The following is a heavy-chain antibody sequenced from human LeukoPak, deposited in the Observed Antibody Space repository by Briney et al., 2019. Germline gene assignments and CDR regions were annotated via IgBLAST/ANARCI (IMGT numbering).Heavy chain of an antibody. CDR2: ISWNSGSI. V-gene: IGHV3-9*01. D-gene: IGHD3-10*01. CDR1: GFNFDDYA. J-gene: IGHJ4*02. Sequence: GGSLRLSCAASGFNFDDYAMHWVRQAPGKGLEWVSGISWNSGSIGYADSVKGRFTISRDNAKNSLYLQMNSLRAEDTALYYCAKDIGGYIDYWGQGTLVTVSS. CDR3: AKDIGGYIDY.